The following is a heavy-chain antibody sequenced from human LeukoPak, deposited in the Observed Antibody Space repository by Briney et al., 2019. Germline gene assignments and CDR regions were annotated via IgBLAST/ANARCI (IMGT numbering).Heavy chain of an antibody. J-gene: IGHJ5*02. Sequence: ASVKVSCKVSGYTTTELSMHWVRQAPGKGLEWMGGFDPEDGETIYAQKFQGRVTMNEDTSTDTAYMELSSLRSEDTAVYYCARDGPYSSGWYVHWGQGTLVTVSS. CDR1: GYTTTELS. CDR2: FDPEDGET. V-gene: IGHV1-24*01. D-gene: IGHD6-19*01. CDR3: ARDGPYSSGWYVH.